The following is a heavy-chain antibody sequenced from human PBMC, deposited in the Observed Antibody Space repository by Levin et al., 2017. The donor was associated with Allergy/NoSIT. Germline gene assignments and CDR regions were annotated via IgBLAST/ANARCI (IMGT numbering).Heavy chain of an antibody. D-gene: IGHD2-2*01. CDR3: ARDASFRDIVVVPAAMPYDYYYYMDV. CDR2: INPSGAGT. V-gene: IGHV1-46*01. CDR1: GYTFTSYF. J-gene: IGHJ6*03. Sequence: GESLKISCKASGYTFTSYFMHWVRQAPGQGLEWMGRINPSGAGTSYAQKFQGRVAMTRDTSTSPVYMELSSLRSEDTAVYYCARDASFRDIVVVPAAMPYDYYYYMDVWGKGTTVTVSS.